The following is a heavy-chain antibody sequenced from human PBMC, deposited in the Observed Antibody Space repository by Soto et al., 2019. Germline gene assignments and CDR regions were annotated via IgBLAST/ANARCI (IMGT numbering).Heavy chain of an antibody. CDR1: GGSISSSSYY. V-gene: IGHV4-39*01. J-gene: IGHJ4*02. CDR3: ARRGRSRCYGY. CDR2: IYYSGST. D-gene: IGHD2-2*01. Sequence: QLQLQESSPGLVKSSETQSLTCTVSGGSISSSSYYWGWIRQRPGKGLEWIGSIYYSGSTYYNPSHKSRVTIPIDTSKNQCSLKLRSVTAADTAVYHCARRGRSRCYGYWGQGTLVTVSS.